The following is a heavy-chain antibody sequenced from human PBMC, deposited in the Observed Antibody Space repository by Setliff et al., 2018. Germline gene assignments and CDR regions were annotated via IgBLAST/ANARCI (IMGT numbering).Heavy chain of an antibody. D-gene: IGHD6-13*01. CDR2: INPSGGST. V-gene: IGHV1-46*01. CDR1: GYTFSTYG. J-gene: IGHJ5*02. CDR3: ARDRVAEGEGKQLVSEFDP. Sequence: ASVKVSCKASGYTFSTYGIAWVRQAPGQGLEWMGIINPSGGSTSYAQKFQGRVTMTRDTSTSTVYMELSSLRSEDTAVYYCARDRVAEGEGKQLVSEFDPWGQGTLVTVSS.